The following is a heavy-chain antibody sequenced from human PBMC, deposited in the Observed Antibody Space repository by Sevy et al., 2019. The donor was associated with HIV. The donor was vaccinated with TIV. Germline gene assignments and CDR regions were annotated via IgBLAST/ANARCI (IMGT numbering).Heavy chain of an antibody. CDR1: GGSFSGYY. J-gene: IGHJ4*02. CDR3: ARASTRLPEGY. Sequence: SETLSLTCAVYGGSFSGYYWSWIRQPPGKGLEWIGEINQSGSTNYNPSLKSRVTISVDTSKNQFSLKLSSVTAADTAVYYCARASTRLPEGYRGQGTLVTVSS. D-gene: IGHD2-2*01. V-gene: IGHV4-34*01. CDR2: INQSGST.